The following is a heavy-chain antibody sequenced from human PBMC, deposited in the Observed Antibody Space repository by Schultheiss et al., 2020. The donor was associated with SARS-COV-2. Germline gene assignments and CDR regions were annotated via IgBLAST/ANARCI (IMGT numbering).Heavy chain of an antibody. Sequence: GGSLRLSCAASGFTFSSYAMSWVRQAPGKGLEWVSYISSSSSYIYYADSVKGRFIISRDNAKNSLYLQMNSLRAEDTAVYYCASLSWLPLDYWGQGTLVTVSS. CDR2: ISSSSSYI. CDR3: ASLSWLPLDY. D-gene: IGHD6-19*01. V-gene: IGHV3-21*05. J-gene: IGHJ4*02. CDR1: GFTFSSYA.